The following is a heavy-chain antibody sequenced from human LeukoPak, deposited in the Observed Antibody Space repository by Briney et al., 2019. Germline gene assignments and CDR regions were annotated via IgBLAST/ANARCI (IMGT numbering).Heavy chain of an antibody. CDR1: GYTFTSYG. V-gene: IGHV1-18*01. Sequence: GASVKVSCKASGYTFTSYGISWVRLAPGQGLEWMGWISAYNGNTNYAQKLQGRVTMTTDTSTSTAYMELRSLRSDDTAVYYCARELVPNWNYAHGAFDIWGQGTMVTVSS. D-gene: IGHD1-7*01. CDR2: ISAYNGNT. CDR3: ARELVPNWNYAHGAFDI. J-gene: IGHJ3*02.